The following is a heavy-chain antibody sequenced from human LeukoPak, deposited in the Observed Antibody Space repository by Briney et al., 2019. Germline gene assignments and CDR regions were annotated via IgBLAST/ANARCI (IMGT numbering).Heavy chain of an antibody. J-gene: IGHJ5*02. CDR3: ARDSAVAASINWFDP. V-gene: IGHV1-69*13. Sequence: SVKVSCKASGGTFSSYAISWVRQAPGQGLEWMGGIIPIFGTANYAQKFQGRVTVTADESTSTAYMELSSLRSEDTAVYYCARDSAVAASINWFDPWGQGTLVTVSS. D-gene: IGHD6-6*01. CDR2: IIPIFGTA. CDR1: GGTFSSYA.